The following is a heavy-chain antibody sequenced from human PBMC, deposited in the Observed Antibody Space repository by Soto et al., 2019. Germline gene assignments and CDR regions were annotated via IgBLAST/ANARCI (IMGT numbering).Heavy chain of an antibody. Sequence: GASVKVSCKASGYTFTTYDISWVRQAPGQRLEWMGRISTYNGNTNYPQSLQGRPTMTTDTSTTTAYMELRSLRSDDTAVYYCARDPYHVLMVNAPNLYGMDVWGQGTTVTVSS. D-gene: IGHD2-8*01. V-gene: IGHV1-18*01. J-gene: IGHJ6*02. CDR1: GYTFTTYD. CDR3: ARDPYHVLMVNAPNLYGMDV. CDR2: ISTYNGNT.